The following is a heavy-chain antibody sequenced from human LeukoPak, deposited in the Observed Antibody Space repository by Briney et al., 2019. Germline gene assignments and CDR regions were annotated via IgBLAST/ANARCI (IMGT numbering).Heavy chain of an antibody. Sequence: GESLRLSCAVSGFSFTTYWMSWVRQAPGKGLEWVANIKQDGTEKYYVDSVKGRFTISRDNAKNSLYLQMNSLRAEDTAVYYCARGDYGDYPIYWGQGTLVTVSS. CDR1: GFSFTTYW. D-gene: IGHD4-17*01. CDR3: ARGDYGDYPIY. J-gene: IGHJ4*02. CDR2: IKQDGTEK. V-gene: IGHV3-7*01.